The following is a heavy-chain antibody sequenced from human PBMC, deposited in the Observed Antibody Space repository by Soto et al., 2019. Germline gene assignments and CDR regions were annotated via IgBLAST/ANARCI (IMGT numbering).Heavy chain of an antibody. V-gene: IGHV1-69*06. Sequence: SVKVSCKASGGTFSSYAISWVRQAPGQGLEWMGGIIPIFGTANYAQKFQGRVTITADKSTSTAYMELSSLRSEDTAVYYCARVLTYIVVVPAAIGSLDYYYGMDVWGQGTTVTVSS. CDR2: IIPIFGTA. CDR1: GGTFSSYA. J-gene: IGHJ6*02. CDR3: ARVLTYIVVVPAAIGSLDYYYGMDV. D-gene: IGHD2-2*02.